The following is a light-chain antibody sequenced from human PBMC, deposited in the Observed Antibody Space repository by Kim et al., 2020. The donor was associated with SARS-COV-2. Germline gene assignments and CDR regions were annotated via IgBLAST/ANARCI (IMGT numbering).Light chain of an antibody. V-gene: IGKV3-20*01. Sequence: PPGERATLSCRTSQTVTSSYLAWYQQKPGQAPRLLIYGASSRATGIPDRFSGSGSGTDFTLTISRLEPEDFAVYYCQQYASSPPTFGQGTKVDIK. CDR3: QQYASSPPT. J-gene: IGKJ1*01. CDR1: QTVTSSY. CDR2: GAS.